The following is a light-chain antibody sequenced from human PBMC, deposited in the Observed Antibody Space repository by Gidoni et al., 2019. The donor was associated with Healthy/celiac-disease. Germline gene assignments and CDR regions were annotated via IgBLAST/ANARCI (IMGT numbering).Light chain of an antibody. CDR3: QSYDSSLSGSL. V-gene: IGLV1-40*01. Sequence: QSVLTPPPSVSVAPAQRVSISCTGSSSNIGAGYDVHWYQQLPGTAPKLLIYDNSNRPSGVPDRFSGSKSGTSASLAITGLQAEDEADYYCQSYDSSLSGSLFGGGTKLTVL. CDR1: SSNIGAGYD. CDR2: DNS. J-gene: IGLJ2*01.